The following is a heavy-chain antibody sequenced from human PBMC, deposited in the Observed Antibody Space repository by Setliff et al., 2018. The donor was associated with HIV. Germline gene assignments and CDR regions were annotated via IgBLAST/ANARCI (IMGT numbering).Heavy chain of an antibody. CDR3: ARDGGMGVYYMDV. Sequence: GGSLRLSCAASVFTFSIHNMNWVRQAPGKGLEWLSYISSSSRTIYYADSVKGRFTISRDNAKNSLYLQVNSLRAEDTAVYYCARDGGMGVYYMDVWGKGTTVTVSS. V-gene: IGHV3-48*01. J-gene: IGHJ6*03. D-gene: IGHD1-26*01. CDR1: VFTFSIHN. CDR2: ISSSSRTI.